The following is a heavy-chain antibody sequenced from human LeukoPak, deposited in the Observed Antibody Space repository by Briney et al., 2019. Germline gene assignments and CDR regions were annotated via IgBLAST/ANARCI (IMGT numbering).Heavy chain of an antibody. CDR2: IKSKTDGGTT. CDR3: ARENGISSSGFDY. D-gene: IGHD6-6*01. Sequence: KTGGSLRLSCAASGFTFSNAWMSWVRQAPGKGLEWVGRIKSKTDGGTTDYAAPVKGRFTISRDDSKNTLYLQMNSLRAEDTAVYYCARENGISSSGFDYWGQGTLVTVSS. V-gene: IGHV3-15*01. CDR1: GFTFSNAW. J-gene: IGHJ4*02.